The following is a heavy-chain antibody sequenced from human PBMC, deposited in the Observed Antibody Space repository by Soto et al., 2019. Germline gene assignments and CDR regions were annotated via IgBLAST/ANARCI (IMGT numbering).Heavy chain of an antibody. D-gene: IGHD5-18*01. Sequence: QVQLVQSGAEVKKPGSSVKVSCTASGDTLSTHGISWVRQAPGQGLEWMVGTIPIIGTTDYAEKFQGRVTITADESTTTSYMELRSLRPDDTAVYYCAAGDSSDTGDHWGQGTLVTVSS. J-gene: IGHJ4*02. CDR3: AAGDSSDTGDH. CDR2: TIPIIGTT. CDR1: GDTLSTHG. V-gene: IGHV1-69*01.